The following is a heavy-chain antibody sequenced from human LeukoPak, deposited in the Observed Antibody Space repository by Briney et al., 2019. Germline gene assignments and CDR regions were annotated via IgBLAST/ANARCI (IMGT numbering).Heavy chain of an antibody. CDR1: GFTFSSYS. CDR2: ISSSSSYI. V-gene: IGHV3-21*04. Sequence: GGTLRLSCAASGFTFSSYSMNWVRHAQAKGMEWVSSISSSSSYIYYADSVKGRLAISRDNAKNSLYVQMHSLMTEDTAVYYCAKPYYYDSSGHWCFDLWGRGTLVTVSS. J-gene: IGHJ2*01. CDR3: AKPYYYDSSGHWCFDL. D-gene: IGHD3-22*01.